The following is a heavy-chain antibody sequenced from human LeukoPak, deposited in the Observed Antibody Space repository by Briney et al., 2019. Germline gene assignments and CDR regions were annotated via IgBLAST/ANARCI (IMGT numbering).Heavy chain of an antibody. Sequence: GGSLRLSCAASGFTFSSYAMHWVRQAPGKGLEWVAVISYDGSNKYYADSVKGRFTISRDNSKNTPYLQMNSLRAEDTAVYYCARESQTYYYGMDVWGQGTTVTVSS. CDR1: GFTFSSYA. CDR2: ISYDGSNK. CDR3: ARESQTYYYGMDV. J-gene: IGHJ6*02. V-gene: IGHV3-30-3*01.